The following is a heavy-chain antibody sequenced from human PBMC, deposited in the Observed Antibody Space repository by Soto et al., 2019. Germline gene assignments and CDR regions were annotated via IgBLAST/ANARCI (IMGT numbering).Heavy chain of an antibody. Sequence: QVQLQESGPGLVEPSQTLSLTCTVSGGSISSGDYFWSWIRQPPVEGLEWIGHIYHGGSTYNNPSLKTRVTISVDTSKNQFSLNLNSVTAADTAVYYCAGGLSGDKVDYWGQGTLVTVSS. V-gene: IGHV4-30-4*01. J-gene: IGHJ4*02. D-gene: IGHD7-27*01. CDR3: AGGLSGDKVDY. CDR2: IYHGGST. CDR1: GGSISSGDYF.